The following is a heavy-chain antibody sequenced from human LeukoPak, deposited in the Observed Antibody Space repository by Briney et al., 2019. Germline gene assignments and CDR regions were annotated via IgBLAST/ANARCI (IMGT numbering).Heavy chain of an antibody. J-gene: IGHJ6*03. Sequence: SETLSLTCTVSGYSIRSGYYWGWIRQPPGKGPEWIGSIFRDGTAYYNPSLKSRVSISVDTSRNQFFLNLRSVTAADTAVYFCARTYCGGDCHFFYYNYYMDVWGKGTTVAVSS. V-gene: IGHV4-38-2*02. D-gene: IGHD2-21*02. CDR2: IFRDGTA. CDR3: ARTYCGGDCHFFYYNYYMDV. CDR1: GYSIRSGYY.